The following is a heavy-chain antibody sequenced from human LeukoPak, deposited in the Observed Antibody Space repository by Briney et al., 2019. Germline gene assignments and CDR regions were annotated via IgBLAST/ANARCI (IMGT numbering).Heavy chain of an antibody. CDR3: ARGSTGYSYEFDF. CDR1: GGSISSYD. J-gene: IGHJ4*02. V-gene: IGHV4-59*01. CDR2: IYYSGST. D-gene: IGHD5-18*01. Sequence: PSETLSLTCTVSGGSISSYDWSWIRQPPGKGLEWIGYIYYSGSTKYNPSLKSRVTISVDTSKNQFSLKLSSVTAADTAVYYCARGSTGYSYEFDFWGQGTLVTVSS.